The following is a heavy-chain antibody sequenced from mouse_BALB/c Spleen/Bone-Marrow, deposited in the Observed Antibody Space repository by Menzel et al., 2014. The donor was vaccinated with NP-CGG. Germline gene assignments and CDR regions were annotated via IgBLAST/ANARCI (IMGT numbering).Heavy chain of an antibody. J-gene: IGHJ4*01. CDR1: GFIFTDYY. V-gene: IGHV7-3*02. CDR2: IRNKANGYTT. Sequence: EVHLVESGGGLVQPGGSLRLSCATYGFIFTDYYMSWVCQPPGKAFKWLGFIRNKANGYTTEYSASVKGRFTISRDYSQSILYLQLNSLRAKYSTTYYSAIDVYYAMDYRSQGTSVSDSS. CDR3: AIDVYYAMDY.